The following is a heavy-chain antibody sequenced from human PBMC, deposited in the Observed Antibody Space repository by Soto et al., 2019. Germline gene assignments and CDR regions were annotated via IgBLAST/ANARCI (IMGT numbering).Heavy chain of an antibody. J-gene: IGHJ4*02. CDR2: SYYSGST. Sequence: HLQLQESGPGLVKPSETLSLTCTVSGDSISSSRYHWGWIRQPPGKGLEWIGSSYYSGSTYYNPSLKRRVTISVDTSKSQFSLRVYSVTAAVSAVYYCAREPSGSYSRWKDFDYWGQGILVTVSS. CDR3: AREPSGSYSRWKDFDY. V-gene: IGHV4-39*01. D-gene: IGHD1-26*01. CDR1: GDSISSSRYH.